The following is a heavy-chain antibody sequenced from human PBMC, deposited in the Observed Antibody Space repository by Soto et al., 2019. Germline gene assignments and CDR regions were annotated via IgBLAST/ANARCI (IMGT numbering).Heavy chain of an antibody. CDR2: MYPGDSDT. D-gene: IGHD6-13*01. V-gene: IGHV5-51*01. CDR1: GYSFTSYW. CDR3: ARHLKAAAAYDPPIYYYYYYMDV. Sequence: GESLKISCKGSGYSFTSYWIGWGRQMPGKGLEWMGIMYPGDSDTRYSPSFQGQVTISADKSLSTAYLQWSSLKASATAMYYCARHLKAAAAYDPPIYYYYYYMDVWGKGTTGTVSS. J-gene: IGHJ6*03.